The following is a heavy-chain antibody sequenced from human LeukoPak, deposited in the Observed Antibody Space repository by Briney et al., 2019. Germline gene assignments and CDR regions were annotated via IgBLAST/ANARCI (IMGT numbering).Heavy chain of an antibody. D-gene: IGHD3-10*01. CDR3: ARAIRGSAVDTGDR. J-gene: IGHJ4*02. Sequence: GGSLRLSCAASGFTFSRYWMRWVRQAPGKGLEGVANIKNDGSEEYYVDSVKGRFTISRDNARNSLFLHMNSLTVEDTAVYYCARAIRGSAVDTGDRWGQGTLVTVSS. CDR1: GFTFSRYW. CDR2: IKNDGSEE. V-gene: IGHV3-7*01.